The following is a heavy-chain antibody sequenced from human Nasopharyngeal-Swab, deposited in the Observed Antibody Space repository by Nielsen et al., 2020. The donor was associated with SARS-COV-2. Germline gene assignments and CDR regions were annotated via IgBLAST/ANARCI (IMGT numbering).Heavy chain of an antibody. V-gene: IGHV3-30*03. D-gene: IGHD5-12*01. CDR2: ISFDGSKK. CDR3: ARDTSVDIVLLYYGMDV. CDR1: GFTFSSYA. Sequence: GESLKISCAASGFTFSSYAMSWVRQAPGKGLEWVAVISFDGSKKYYADSVKGRFTISRDSSKNTLYLQMNSLRAEDTAVYYCARDTSVDIVLLYYGMDVWGQGTTVTVSS. J-gene: IGHJ6*02.